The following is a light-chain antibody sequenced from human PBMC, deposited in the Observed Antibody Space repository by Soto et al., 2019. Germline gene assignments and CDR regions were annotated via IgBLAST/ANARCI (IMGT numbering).Light chain of an antibody. CDR3: QQRSDWPWT. V-gene: IGKV3-11*01. CDR2: DVS. CDR1: ESVTDY. Sequence: EIVLTQSPATLSLSPGERGTLSCRASESVTDYLAWYQQKPGQAPRLLVYDVSNRAAGIPTRFSGGGSGTDFTLPISNVEPEDFAVYYCQQRSDWPWTFGQGTKVEIK. J-gene: IGKJ1*01.